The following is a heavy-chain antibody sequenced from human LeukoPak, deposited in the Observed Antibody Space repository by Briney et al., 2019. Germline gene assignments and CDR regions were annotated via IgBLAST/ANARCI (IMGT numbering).Heavy chain of an antibody. Sequence: GGSLRLSCAASGFTFSTYWMHWVRQAPGKGLMWVSRINRDASSRDYVGSVKGRFTISRDNAKNTLYLQMNSLSAEDTAVSYCARDWGLDYWGQGTLVTVSS. CDR3: ARDWGLDY. CDR2: INRDASSR. CDR1: GFTFSTYW. D-gene: IGHD7-27*01. J-gene: IGHJ4*02. V-gene: IGHV3-74*01.